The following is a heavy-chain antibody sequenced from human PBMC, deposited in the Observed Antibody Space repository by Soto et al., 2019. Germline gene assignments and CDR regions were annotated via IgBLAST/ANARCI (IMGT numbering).Heavy chain of an antibody. D-gene: IGHD2-15*01. CDR1: GYTFTSYG. J-gene: IGHJ6*02. Sequence: QVQLVQSGAEVKKPGASVKVSCKASGYTFTSYGISWVRQAPGQGLEWMGWISSYNGNTNYAQKLQGRVTMTTDTSTSTAYMELRSLRSDDTALYYCARGAEAGGFAVVSLGPYYYYYSGMDVWGQGTTVTVSS. CDR3: ARGAEAGGFAVVSLGPYYYYYSGMDV. V-gene: IGHV1-18*04. CDR2: ISSYNGNT.